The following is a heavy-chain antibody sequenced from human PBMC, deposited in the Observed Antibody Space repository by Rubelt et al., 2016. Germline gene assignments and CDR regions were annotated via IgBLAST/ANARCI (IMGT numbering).Heavy chain of an antibody. D-gene: IGHD1-26*01. Sequence: WVRQAPGKGLEWVSVIYSGGSTYYADSVKGRFTISRDNSKNTLYLQMNSLRAEDTAVYYCARLRVEDVEWELLGGYYYGMDVWGQGTTVTVSS. V-gene: IGHV3-53*01. J-gene: IGHJ6*02. CDR2: IYSGGST. CDR3: ARLRVEDVEWELLGGYYYGMDV.